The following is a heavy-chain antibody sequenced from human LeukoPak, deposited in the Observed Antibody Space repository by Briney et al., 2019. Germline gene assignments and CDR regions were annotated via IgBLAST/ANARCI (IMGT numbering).Heavy chain of an antibody. D-gene: IGHD1-26*01. CDR3: ARTIVGAAFDY. J-gene: IGHJ4*02. Sequence: GGSLRLSCAASGFTFSNYWMHWVRQAPGKGLVWVSRIDGDGRSTSYADSVKGRFTISRDNAKNTLYLQMNSLRAEDTAVYYCARTIVGAAFDYWGQGTLVTVSS. V-gene: IGHV3-74*01. CDR1: GFTFSNYW. CDR2: IDGDGRST.